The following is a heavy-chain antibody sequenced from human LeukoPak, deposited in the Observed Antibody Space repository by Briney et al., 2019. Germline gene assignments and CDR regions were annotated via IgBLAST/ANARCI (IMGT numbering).Heavy chain of an antibody. CDR3: ARVASGWYDYYYMDV. CDR1: GGSFSGYY. Sequence: PSETLSLTCAVYGGSFSGYYWSWIRQPPGKGLEWIGEINHSGSTNYNPSLKSRVTISVDTSKNQFSLKLSSVTAADTAVYYCARVASGWYDYYYMDVWGKGTTVTISS. CDR2: INHSGST. D-gene: IGHD6-19*01. J-gene: IGHJ6*03. V-gene: IGHV4-34*01.